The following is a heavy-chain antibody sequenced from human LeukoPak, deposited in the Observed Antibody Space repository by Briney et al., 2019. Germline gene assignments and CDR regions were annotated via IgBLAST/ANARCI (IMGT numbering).Heavy chain of an antibody. V-gene: IGHV1-46*01. J-gene: IGHJ1*01. CDR3: ARGISSGYYEAEYFQH. CDR2: INPSGSST. Sequence: SVRLSCTASGYTFTSYYMHWVRQAPGQGLEWMGIINPSGSSTSYAQKFQGRVTMTRDTSTSTVYMELSSLRSEDTAVYYCARGISSGYYEAEYFQHWGQGTLVTVSS. D-gene: IGHD3-22*01. CDR1: GYTFTSYY.